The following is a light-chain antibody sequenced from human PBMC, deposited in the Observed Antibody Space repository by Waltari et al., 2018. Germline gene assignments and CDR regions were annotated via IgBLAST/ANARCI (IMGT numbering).Light chain of an antibody. Sequence: QSVLTQPPSVSGAPGQRVTISCTGSSSNIGAGYDVHWYQQLPGTAPKLLIYGNSNRPSGVPDRFSGSKSGTSASLAITWLQAEDEADYYGQAYDSSLSAFYVFGTGTKVTVL. CDR3: QAYDSSLSAFYV. V-gene: IGLV1-40*01. J-gene: IGLJ1*01. CDR2: GNS. CDR1: SSNIGAGYD.